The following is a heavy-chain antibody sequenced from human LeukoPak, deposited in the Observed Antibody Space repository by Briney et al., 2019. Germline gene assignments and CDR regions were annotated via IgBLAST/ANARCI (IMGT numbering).Heavy chain of an antibody. CDR2: ISYDGTNE. J-gene: IGHJ4*02. Sequence: GGSLRLSCVASGFIFRSYAMHWVRQAPGEGLEWVAIISYDGTNEYYADSVKGRFTISRDNSKNTLYLQMNSLRAEDTAVYYCARVKVLYYDSSGYYYPPYFDYWGQGTLVTVSS. V-gene: IGHV3-30-3*01. CDR3: ARVKVLYYDSSGYYYPPYFDY. D-gene: IGHD3-22*01. CDR1: GFIFRSYA.